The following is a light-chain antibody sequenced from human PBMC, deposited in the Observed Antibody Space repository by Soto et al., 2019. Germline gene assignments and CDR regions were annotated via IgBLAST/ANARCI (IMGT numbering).Light chain of an antibody. CDR2: TGS. Sequence: DIQMTQSPSYVSASVGDRVTITCRASQGIKNWLAWYQQKPGKAPNLLIYTGSSLQSGVPSRFSGSGSWTDFTLTINSLQPEDLATYYCQQAASFPITFGQGTRLEIK. CDR1: QGIKNW. V-gene: IGKV1-12*01. J-gene: IGKJ5*01. CDR3: QQAASFPIT.